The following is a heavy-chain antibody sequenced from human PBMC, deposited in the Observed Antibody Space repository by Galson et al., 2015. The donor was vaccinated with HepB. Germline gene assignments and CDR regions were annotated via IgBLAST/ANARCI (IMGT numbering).Heavy chain of an antibody. J-gene: IGHJ5*01. D-gene: IGHD3-10*01. CDR3: ARGGSELLEGDS. V-gene: IGHV5-51*01. CDR1: GYFFTDYW. CDR2: IYPVDSDT. Sequence: QSGAEVKKPGESLKISCKASGYFFTDYWIGWVRQMPGKGLEWMAIIYPVDSDTRYSPSFEDRVTVSADRSINTAYLQLSNLEASDTAIYYCARGGSELLEGDSWGQGTLVTVSS.